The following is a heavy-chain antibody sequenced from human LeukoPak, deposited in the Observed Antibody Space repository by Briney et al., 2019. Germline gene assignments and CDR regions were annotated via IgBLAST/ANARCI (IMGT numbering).Heavy chain of an antibody. CDR1: GGSISSSSYY. CDR3: ARHEEAAAFY. Sequence: SETLSLTCTVSGGSISSSSYYWGWIRQPPGKGLEWIGSIYYSGSTYYNPSLKSRVTISVDTSKNQFSLKLSSVTAADTAVYYCARHEEAAAFYWGQGTLVTVSS. V-gene: IGHV4-39*01. CDR2: IYYSGST. J-gene: IGHJ4*02. D-gene: IGHD6-13*01.